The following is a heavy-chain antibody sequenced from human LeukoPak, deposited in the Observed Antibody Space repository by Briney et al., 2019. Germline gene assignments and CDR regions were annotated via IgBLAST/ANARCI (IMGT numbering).Heavy chain of an antibody. CDR2: IYPSGST. J-gene: IGHJ4*02. Sequence: SQTLSLTCTVSADSISSGSYYWSWIRQPAGKGLEWLGRIYPSGSTNYNPSLRGRVTISEDTSKNQFSLKLSSVTAADTAVYYCARSVGCSSTSCYTRFDNWGQGTLVTVSS. CDR1: ADSISSGSYY. CDR3: ARSVGCSSTSCYTRFDN. D-gene: IGHD2-2*02. V-gene: IGHV4-61*02.